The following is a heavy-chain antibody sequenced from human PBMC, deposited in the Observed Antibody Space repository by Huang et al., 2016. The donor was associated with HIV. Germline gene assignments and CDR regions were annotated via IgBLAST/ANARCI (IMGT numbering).Heavy chain of an antibody. J-gene: IGHJ4*02. Sequence: QVHLEESGGGVVQPGRPLRLSCTASGFMFSTFGIDWVRQAPGKRLEWVAGISNDGSRKYYVDAVKGRFTISRDNSKNRVYLQMNSLRPEDTAVYYCAKPSGDYEFFDFWGQGTVVTVSS. CDR3: AKPSGDYEFFDF. CDR1: GFMFSTFG. CDR2: ISNDGSRK. V-gene: IGHV3-30*18. D-gene: IGHD4-17*01.